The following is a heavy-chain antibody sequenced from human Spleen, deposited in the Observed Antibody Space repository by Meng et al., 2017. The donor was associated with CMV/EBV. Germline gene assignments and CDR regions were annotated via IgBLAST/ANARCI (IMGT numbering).Heavy chain of an antibody. J-gene: IGHJ4*02. CDR2: MHYSGTT. CDR1: GGSISGSRYY. D-gene: IGHD6-13*01. V-gene: IGHV4-39*01. Sequence: LRQLGPGLFEPPETLSVTCIVSGGSISGSRYYWGWIRQPPGKGLEWIGNMHYSGTTYYNPSLKSRITISVDTSKNQFSLKLSSVTAADTAVYYCARRGSSWYFNSWGQGALVTVSS. CDR3: ARRGSSWYFNS.